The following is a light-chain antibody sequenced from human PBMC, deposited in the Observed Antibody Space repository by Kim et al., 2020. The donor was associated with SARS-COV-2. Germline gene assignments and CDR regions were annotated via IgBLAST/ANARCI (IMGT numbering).Light chain of an antibody. Sequence: KEVTISCTGSRGSIASNYVQWYQQRPGSAPTTVIYEDNQRPSGVPDRFSGSIDSSSNSASLTISGLKTEDEADYYCQSYDSSNHVVFGGGTQLTVL. CDR1: RGSIASNY. V-gene: IGLV6-57*02. CDR3: QSYDSSNHVV. CDR2: EDN. J-gene: IGLJ2*01.